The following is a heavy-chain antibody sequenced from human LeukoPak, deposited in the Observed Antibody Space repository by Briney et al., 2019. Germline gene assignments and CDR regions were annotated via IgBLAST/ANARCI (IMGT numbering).Heavy chain of an antibody. CDR1: GYSFSNYW. J-gene: IGHJ6*02. CDR2: IYPDDSDT. V-gene: IGHV5-51*01. D-gene: IGHD1/OR15-1a*01. Sequence: GESLKISCKGSGYSFSNYWIAWVRQVPGKGLEWMGIIYPDDSDTRYSPSFQGQVIISADKSSRTAYLQWSRLKASDTAMYYCARHRMPRRNKYYSTDVWGQGTTVTVSS. CDR3: ARHRMPRRNKYYSTDV.